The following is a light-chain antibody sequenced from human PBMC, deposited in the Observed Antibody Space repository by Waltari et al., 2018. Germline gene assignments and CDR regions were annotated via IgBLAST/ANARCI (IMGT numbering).Light chain of an antibody. CDR1: QSISTY. V-gene: IGKV3-11*01. J-gene: IGKJ1*01. CDR2: DAS. Sequence: EIVLTQSPDTLSLSPGERATHSCRASQSISTYLAWYQQRPGQAPRLLIYDASNRATGIPARFSGSGSGTDFTLTISSLEPEDFAVYYCQQRSNWWTFGQGTKVEIK. CDR3: QQRSNWWT.